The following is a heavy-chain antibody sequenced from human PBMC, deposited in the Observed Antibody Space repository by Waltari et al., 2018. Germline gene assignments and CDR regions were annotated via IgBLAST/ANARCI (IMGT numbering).Heavy chain of an antibody. J-gene: IGHJ3*02. D-gene: IGHD1-26*01. CDR1: GGTFSSYA. Sequence: QVQLVQSGAEVKKPGSSVKVSCKASGGTFSSYAISWVRQDPGQGLEWMGGIIPIFCTANYAQKFQGRVTITADESTSTAYMELSSLRSEDTAVYNCARNPLNSGSYGAFDIWGQGTMVTVSS. CDR2: IIPIFCTA. V-gene: IGHV1-69*12. CDR3: ARNPLNSGSYGAFDI.